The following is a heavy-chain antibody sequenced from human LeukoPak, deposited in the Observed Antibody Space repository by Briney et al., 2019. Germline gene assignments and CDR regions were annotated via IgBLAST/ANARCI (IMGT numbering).Heavy chain of an antibody. J-gene: IGHJ5*02. CDR2: IYFIGST. Sequence: PSETLSLTCTVSRGSISDYFWTWIRQPPGKGLEWIGYIYFIGSTNYNPSLKSRVTISVDTSKNQCSLRLSSVTAADTAVYYCARLRGATVAHNWFDPWGQGTLVTVSS. CDR1: RGSISDYF. D-gene: IGHD6-19*01. V-gene: IGHV4-59*12. CDR3: ARLRGATVAHNWFDP.